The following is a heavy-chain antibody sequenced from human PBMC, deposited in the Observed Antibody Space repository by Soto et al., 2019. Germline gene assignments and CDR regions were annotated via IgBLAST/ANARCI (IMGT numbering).Heavy chain of an antibody. D-gene: IGHD2-15*01. CDR2: IYPGDSDT. CDR3: ARAYCSGGSCYSAYYYGMNG. CDR1: GYSVTSYW. Sequence: PREAPRISCKGAGYSVTSYWIGWVRQMPGKGREGMGIIYPGDSDTRYSPRLQGQVTSSADKSISTAYLQWSSLKASDTAMYYCARAYCSGGSCYSAYYYGMNGWGQGTTVTVSS. J-gene: IGHJ6*02. V-gene: IGHV5-51*01.